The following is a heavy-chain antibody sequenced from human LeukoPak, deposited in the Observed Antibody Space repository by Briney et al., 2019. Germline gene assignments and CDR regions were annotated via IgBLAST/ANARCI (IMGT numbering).Heavy chain of an antibody. CDR3: ARESTGRVWFGAPNDY. CDR2: ISYDGNNK. V-gene: IGHV3-30-3*01. J-gene: IGHJ4*02. D-gene: IGHD3-10*01. CDR1: GFTFSSYA. Sequence: GGSLRLSCAASGFTFSSYAMHWVRQAPGKGLEWVAVISYDGNNKYYADSVKGRFTISRDNSKNTLYLQMNSLRAEDTAVYYCARESTGRVWFGAPNDYWGQGTLVTVSS.